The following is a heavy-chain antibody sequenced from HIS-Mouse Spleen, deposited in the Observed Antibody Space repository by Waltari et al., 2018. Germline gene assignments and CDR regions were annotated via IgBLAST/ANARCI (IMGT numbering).Heavy chain of an antibody. Sequence: QVQLVQSGAEVKKPGSSVKVSCKASGGTFSSYAISWVRQAPGQGLEWMGRIIPCLGIANYAQKFQGRVTITADKSTSTAYMELSSLRSEDTAVYYCARDRLSGDYGGNYDAFDIWGQGTMVTVSS. V-gene: IGHV1-69*04. CDR3: ARDRLSGDYGGNYDAFDI. J-gene: IGHJ3*02. CDR2: IIPCLGIA. CDR1: GGTFSSYA. D-gene: IGHD4-17*01.